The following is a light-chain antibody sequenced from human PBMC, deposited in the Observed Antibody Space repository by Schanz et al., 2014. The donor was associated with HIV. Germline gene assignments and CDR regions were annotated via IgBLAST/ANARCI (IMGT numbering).Light chain of an antibody. Sequence: DIQMTQSPSTLSASVGDRVSITCRASQSISPWLAWYQQRPGKTPKLLINEASNLQSGVPSRFSGSGSGTEFTLTITSLQPDDLATYYCQQCVTYPYTFGQGTTLDIK. CDR1: QSISPW. CDR2: EAS. J-gene: IGKJ2*01. CDR3: QQCVTYPYT. V-gene: IGKV1-5*03.